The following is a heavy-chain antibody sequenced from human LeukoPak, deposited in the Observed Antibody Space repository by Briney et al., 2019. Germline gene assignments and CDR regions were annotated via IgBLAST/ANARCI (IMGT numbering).Heavy chain of an antibody. Sequence: PGGSLRLSCAASGFTVSSNFMSWVRQAPGKGLEWVAVISYDGSNKYYADSVKGRFTISRDNSKNTLYLQMNSLRAEDTVVYYCARAPVVTMGPFDYWGQGTLVTVSS. J-gene: IGHJ4*02. CDR1: GFTVSSNF. CDR3: ARAPVVTMGPFDY. D-gene: IGHD4-23*01. V-gene: IGHV3-30-3*01. CDR2: ISYDGSNK.